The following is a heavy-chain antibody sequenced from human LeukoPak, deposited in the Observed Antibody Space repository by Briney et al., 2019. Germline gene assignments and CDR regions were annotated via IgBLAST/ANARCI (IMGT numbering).Heavy chain of an antibody. J-gene: IGHJ4*02. CDR2: ISGSGGST. Sequence: GGSLRLSCAASGFTFSSYDMHWVRQAPGKGLEWVSAISGSGGSTYYADSVKGRFTISRDNSKNTLYLQMNSLRAEDTAVYYCAKGSSSSGLGYFDYWGQGTLVTVSS. D-gene: IGHD6-13*01. CDR3: AKGSSSSGLGYFDY. V-gene: IGHV3-23*01. CDR1: GFTFSSYD.